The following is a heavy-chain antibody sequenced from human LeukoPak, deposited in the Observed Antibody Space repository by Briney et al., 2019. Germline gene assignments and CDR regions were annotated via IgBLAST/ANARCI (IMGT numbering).Heavy chain of an antibody. CDR2: IYYSGST. Sequence: PSQTLSLTCTVSGGSISSGGYYWSWIRQHPGKGLEWIGYIYYSGSTYYSPSLKSRVTISVDTSKNQFSLKLSSVTAADTAVYYCARDGRFLEWLPTSHYYYMDVWGKGTTVTVSS. CDR1: GGSISSGGYY. D-gene: IGHD3-3*01. CDR3: ARDGRFLEWLPTSHYYYMDV. V-gene: IGHV4-31*03. J-gene: IGHJ6*03.